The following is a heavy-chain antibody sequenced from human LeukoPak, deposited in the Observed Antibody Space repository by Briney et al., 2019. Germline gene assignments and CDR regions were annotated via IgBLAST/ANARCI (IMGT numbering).Heavy chain of an antibody. CDR1: GYTFSSSA. CDR3: ASRVDYYDSSGYYY. J-gene: IGHJ4*02. Sequence: GASVKVSCKASGYTFSSSAFSWVRQAPGQGLEWMGWISVYNGNTNYAQSLQGRVTITADKSTSTAYMELSSLRSEDTAVYYCASRVDYYDSSGYYYWGQGTLVTVSS. V-gene: IGHV1-18*01. CDR2: ISVYNGNT. D-gene: IGHD3-22*01.